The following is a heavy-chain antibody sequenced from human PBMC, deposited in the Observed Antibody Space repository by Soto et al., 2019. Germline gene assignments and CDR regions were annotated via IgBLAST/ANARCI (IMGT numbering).Heavy chain of an antibody. D-gene: IGHD3-22*01. CDR2: TVVGSGNT. Sequence: SVKVSCKASGFTFTSSAVQWVRQARGQRLEWIGWTVVGSGNTNYAQKFQERVTITRDMSTSTAYMELSSLRSEDTAVYYCAAATYYYDAYYYYGMDVWGQGTTVTVSS. V-gene: IGHV1-58*01. J-gene: IGHJ6*02. CDR1: GFTFTSSA. CDR3: AAATYYYDAYYYYGMDV.